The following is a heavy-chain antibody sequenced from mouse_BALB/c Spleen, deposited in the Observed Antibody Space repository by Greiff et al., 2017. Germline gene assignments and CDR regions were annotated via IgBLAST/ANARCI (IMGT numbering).Heavy chain of an antibody. V-gene: IGHV1S126*01. CDR3: ARRGHYRYDGYYAMDY. Sequence: QVQLQQSGPQLVRPGASVKISCKASGYSFTSYWMHWVKQRPGQGLEWIGMIDPSDSETRLNQKFKDKATLTVDKSSSTAYMQLSSPTSEDSAVYYCARRGHYRYDGYYAMDYWGQGTSVTVSS. CDR1: GYSFTSYW. CDR2: IDPSDSET. D-gene: IGHD2-14*01. J-gene: IGHJ4*01.